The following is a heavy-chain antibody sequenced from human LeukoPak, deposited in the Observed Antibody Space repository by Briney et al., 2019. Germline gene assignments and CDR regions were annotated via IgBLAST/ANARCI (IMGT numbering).Heavy chain of an antibody. CDR1: GFTVRSNY. V-gene: IGHV3-66*01. J-gene: IGHJ4*02. Sequence: GGSLRLSCAASGFTVRSNYLSWVRQAPGKGLEWVSVIYSGGSTDYADSVKGRFTISRDNSKNILYLQMNSLRDEDTAVYYCASRDYFDYWGQGTRLTVSS. CDR3: ASRDYFDY. CDR2: IYSGGST.